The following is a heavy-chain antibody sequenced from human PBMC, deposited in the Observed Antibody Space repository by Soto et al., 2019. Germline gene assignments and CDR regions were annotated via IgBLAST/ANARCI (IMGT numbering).Heavy chain of an antibody. J-gene: IGHJ6*02. CDR2: IEKDGSEK. CDR1: GFTFRSYW. V-gene: IGHV3-7*03. CDR3: AREVWDSSGLYRNGLDV. Sequence: EVQLVESGGGLVQPGGSLRLSCAASGFTFRSYWMSWVRQAPGKGLEWVANIEKDGSEKFYMDSVKGRFTISRDNAKKALFLRMNSLSAEDTAVYYCAREVWDSSGLYRNGLDVWGQGTTVTVSS. D-gene: IGHD6-19*01.